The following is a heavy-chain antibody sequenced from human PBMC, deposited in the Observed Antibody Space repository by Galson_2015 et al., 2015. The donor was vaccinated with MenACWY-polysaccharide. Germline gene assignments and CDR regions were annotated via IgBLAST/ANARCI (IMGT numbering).Heavy chain of an antibody. J-gene: IGHJ4*02. CDR3: AKVGPRSSWTMGIDY. Sequence: SLRLSCAASGFSFSANGMSWVRQAPGRGLEWVSGSGSGGGLYYADSLKGRFTVSRDNSKSTLYLQMNNLRAEDTAVYYCAKVGPRSSWTMGIDYWGQGTLVTVSS. D-gene: IGHD6-13*01. V-gene: IGHV3-23*01. CDR2: SGSGGGL. CDR1: GFSFSANG.